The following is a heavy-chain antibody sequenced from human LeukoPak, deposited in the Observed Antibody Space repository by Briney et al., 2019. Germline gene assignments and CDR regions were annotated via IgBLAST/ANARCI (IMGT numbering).Heavy chain of an antibody. CDR3: ARQTGESTNFDN. J-gene: IGHJ4*02. CDR1: GFTVISSY. V-gene: IGHV3-53*01. D-gene: IGHD2-2*01. Sequence: GSLRLSCAASGFTVISSYISWVRQAPGKGLEWVSAIYSGGTTYYADSVRGRFTISRDNSKNTLYLLMNSLRAEDTAMYHCARQTGESTNFDNWGQGTLVTVSS. CDR2: IYSGGTT.